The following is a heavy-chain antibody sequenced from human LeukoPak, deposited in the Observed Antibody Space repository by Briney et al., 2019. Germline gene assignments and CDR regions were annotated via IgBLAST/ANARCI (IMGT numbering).Heavy chain of an antibody. CDR2: ISAYNGNT. V-gene: IGHV1-18*01. J-gene: IGHJ4*02. CDR1: GDTFSSYA. CDR3: ARDHSGSYYGRTFDY. Sequence: ASVKVSCKASGDTFSSYALSWVRQAPGQGLEWMGWISAYNGNTNYAQKLQGRVTMTTDTSTSTAYMELRSLRSDDTAVYYCARDHSGSYYGRTFDYWGQGTLVTVSS. D-gene: IGHD1-26*01.